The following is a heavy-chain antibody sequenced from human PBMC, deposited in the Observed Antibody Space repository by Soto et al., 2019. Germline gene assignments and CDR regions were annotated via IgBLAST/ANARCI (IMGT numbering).Heavy chain of an antibody. J-gene: IGHJ4*02. V-gene: IGHV1-2*02. Sequence: QVQLVQSGAEMKSPGSSVKVSCKATGYIFIGSYLHWIRQAPGQGPEWIGSIYPATGDTDYAQTYQGRVILTVDTAIGTAYMELKWLTFDDTGMYYCARGPSEWGQGTLVTVSS. CDR3: ARGPSE. CDR2: IYPATGDT. CDR1: GYIFIGSY.